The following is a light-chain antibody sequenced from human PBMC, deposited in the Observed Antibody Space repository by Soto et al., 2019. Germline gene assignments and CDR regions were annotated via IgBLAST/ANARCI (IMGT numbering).Light chain of an antibody. CDR1: QSVRSY. J-gene: IGKJ4*01. CDR3: HMRINWPVT. CDR2: DAS. V-gene: IGKV3-11*01. Sequence: IVLTQSPATLSLSPGERATLSCSASQSVRSYLAWYHPKPGQAPRLLIYDASNRATGIPARLSGSGSGTDFTPNIRSLEPEDFAVYYCHMRINWPVTFGGVTNVDIK.